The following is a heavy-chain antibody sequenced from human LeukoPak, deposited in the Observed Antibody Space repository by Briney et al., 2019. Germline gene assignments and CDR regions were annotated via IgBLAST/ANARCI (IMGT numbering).Heavy chain of an antibody. CDR1: GFTFDNYA. Sequence: PGGSLRLSCAASGFTFDNYAMTWVRQAPGRGLEWLSTISGSGYTTYYADSVRGRFTISRDNSKNTLYLQMSSLRAEDTALYYCVKVGDSGYGEYYQHWGQGTLVTVSS. J-gene: IGHJ1*01. D-gene: IGHD5-12*01. V-gene: IGHV3-23*01. CDR2: ISGSGYTT. CDR3: VKVGDSGYGEYYQH.